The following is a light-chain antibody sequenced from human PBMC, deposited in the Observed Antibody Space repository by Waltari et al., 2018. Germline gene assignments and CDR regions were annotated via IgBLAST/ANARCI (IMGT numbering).Light chain of an antibody. J-gene: IGLJ1*01. CDR3: TSYRSLTTLV. V-gene: IGLV2-14*01. Sequence: QSALTQPASVSGSPGQSIAISCTGTSSDVGGHNFLSWYQQNPGKAPKLMISGVSNRPAGVSDRFCGSKSGNTASLTISVLQAEDEADYYCTSYRSLTTLVFGTGTKVTVL. CDR1: SSDVGGHNF. CDR2: GVS.